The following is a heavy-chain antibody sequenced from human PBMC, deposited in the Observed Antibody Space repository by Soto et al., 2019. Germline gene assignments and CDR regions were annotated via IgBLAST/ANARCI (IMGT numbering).Heavy chain of an antibody. CDR1: GGTFSSYA. CDR2: IIPIFGTA. D-gene: IGHD3-22*01. Sequence: SVKVSCKASGGTFSSYAISWVRQAPGQGLEWMGGIIPIFGTANYAQKFQGRVTITADESTSTAYMELSSLRSEDTAVYYCARDSDYDSSGPYYYYGMDVWGQGTTVTVSS. V-gene: IGHV1-69*13. CDR3: ARDSDYDSSGPYYYYGMDV. J-gene: IGHJ6*02.